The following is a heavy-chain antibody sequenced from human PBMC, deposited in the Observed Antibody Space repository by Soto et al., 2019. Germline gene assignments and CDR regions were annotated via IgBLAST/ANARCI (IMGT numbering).Heavy chain of an antibody. CDR1: GFTFSSYA. CDR3: ARDRAAAGEGWYFDL. CDR2: ISYDGSNK. J-gene: IGHJ2*01. Sequence: GGSLRLSCAASGFTFSSYAMHWVRQAPGKGLEWVAVISYDGSNKYYADSVKGRFTISRDNSKNTLYLQMNSLRAEDTAVYYCARDRAAAGEGWYFDLWGRGTLVTVSS. V-gene: IGHV3-30*04. D-gene: IGHD6-13*01.